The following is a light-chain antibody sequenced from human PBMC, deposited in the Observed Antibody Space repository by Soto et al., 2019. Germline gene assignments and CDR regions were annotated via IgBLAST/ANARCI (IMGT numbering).Light chain of an antibody. Sequence: DIQMTQSPSSLSASVGDRVTITCRASQSISNYLNWYQQKPGKGPKLLIYDASSLQSGVPSRFSGSGSGTDFTLTISSLQPEDFATYYCQQSYSTPLTFGGGTKVEIK. V-gene: IGKV1-39*01. CDR3: QQSYSTPLT. CDR1: QSISNY. CDR2: DAS. J-gene: IGKJ4*01.